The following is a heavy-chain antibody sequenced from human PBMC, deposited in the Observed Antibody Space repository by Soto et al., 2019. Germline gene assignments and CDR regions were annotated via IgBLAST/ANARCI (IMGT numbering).Heavy chain of an antibody. Sequence: QVQLVQSGAEVKKPGSSVKVSCKASGGTFSSYAISWVRQAPGQGLEWMGGIIPIFGTANYAQKFQGRVTITADESTSTADMELSSLRSEVTAVYSCARDPLDSYGYFDYWGQGTLVTVSS. J-gene: IGHJ4*02. CDR2: IIPIFGTA. D-gene: IGHD5-18*01. CDR3: ARDPLDSYGYFDY. CDR1: GGTFSSYA. V-gene: IGHV1-69*12.